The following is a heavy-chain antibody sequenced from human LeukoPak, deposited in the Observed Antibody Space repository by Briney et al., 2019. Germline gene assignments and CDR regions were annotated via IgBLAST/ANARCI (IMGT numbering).Heavy chain of an antibody. V-gene: IGHV3-21*01. J-gene: IGHJ4*02. CDR2: ISSSSSYV. CDR1: GFTFSSYS. Sequence: GGSLRLSCAASGFTFSSYSMNWVRQAPGKGLEWVSSISSSSSYVYYADSVKGRFTISGDNAKNSLYLQMNSLRAEDTAVYYCARDRTGSYLTLTDYWGQGTLVTVSS. CDR3: ARDRTGSYLTLTDY. D-gene: IGHD1-26*01.